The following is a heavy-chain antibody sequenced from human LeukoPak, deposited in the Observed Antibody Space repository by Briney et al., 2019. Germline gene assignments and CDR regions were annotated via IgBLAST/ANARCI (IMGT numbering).Heavy chain of an antibody. J-gene: IGHJ3*02. CDR2: ISGSGGST. Sequence: PGGSLRLSCAASGFTFSSYAMSWVRQAPGKGLEWVSAISGSGGSTYYADSVKGRFTISRDNSKNTLYLQMNSLRAEDTAVYYCAKDKGHPYDFWSGSPSRAFDIWGQGTMVTVSS. CDR1: GFTFSSYA. V-gene: IGHV3-23*01. D-gene: IGHD3-3*01. CDR3: AKDKGHPYDFWSGSPSRAFDI.